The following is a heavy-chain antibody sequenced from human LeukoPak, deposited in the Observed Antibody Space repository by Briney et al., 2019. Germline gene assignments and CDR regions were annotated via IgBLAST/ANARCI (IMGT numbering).Heavy chain of an antibody. Sequence: SETLSLTCTVSGGSISSGDYYWRWIRQPPGKGLEWIGYIYYSGSTYYNPSLKSRVTISVDTSKNQFSLKLSSVTAADTAVYYCARDLGYYDFWSGYYYYYYMDVWGKGTTVTVSS. CDR1: GGSISSGDYY. V-gene: IGHV4-30-4*08. CDR3: ARDLGYYDFWSGYYYYYYMDV. J-gene: IGHJ6*03. CDR2: IYYSGST. D-gene: IGHD3-3*01.